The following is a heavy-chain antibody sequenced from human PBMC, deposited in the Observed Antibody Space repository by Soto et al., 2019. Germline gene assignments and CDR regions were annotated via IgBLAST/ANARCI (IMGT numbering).Heavy chain of an antibody. CDR2: ISYSGST. J-gene: IGHJ6*02. V-gene: IGHV4-59*01. D-gene: IGHD4-4*01. CDR1: GGSISSYY. CDR3: AREAGSNYHYFYALDV. Sequence: PSETLSLTCTVSGGSISSYYWSWIRQPPGKGLEWIGYISYSGSTNYNPSLKSRVTISVDTSTNQFSLKLSSVTASDTAVYYCAREAGSNYHYFYALDVWGQGTTVTVSS.